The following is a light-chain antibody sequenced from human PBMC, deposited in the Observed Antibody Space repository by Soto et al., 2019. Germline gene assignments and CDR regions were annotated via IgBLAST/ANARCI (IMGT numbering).Light chain of an antibody. Sequence: EIVMTQSPSTLAVSPGDTATLSCRASQSLGGNLAWYQQKPGQAPRLLIFRASSRARGVPARFSASGSGTEFTLTISGLQSEDFAVYYCQQYSNWPPWTFGPGTKV. CDR2: RAS. CDR3: QQYSNWPPWT. CDR1: QSLGGN. V-gene: IGKV3-15*01. J-gene: IGKJ1*01.